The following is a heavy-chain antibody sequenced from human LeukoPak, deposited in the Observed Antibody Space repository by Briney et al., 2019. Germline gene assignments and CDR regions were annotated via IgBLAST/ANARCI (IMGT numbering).Heavy chain of an antibody. V-gene: IGHV3-23*01. D-gene: IGHD3-22*01. CDR3: AKIGFYYDSSFDYWYFDL. J-gene: IGHJ2*01. Sequence: PGGSLRLSCAASGFPFSSYAMGWVRQAPRKGLEWVSAITASSGGTYYADSVKGRFTISRDNSKNTLYLQINSLRAEDAAIYYCAKIGFYYDSSFDYWYFDLWGRGTLVTVSS. CDR1: GFPFSSYA. CDR2: ITASSGGT.